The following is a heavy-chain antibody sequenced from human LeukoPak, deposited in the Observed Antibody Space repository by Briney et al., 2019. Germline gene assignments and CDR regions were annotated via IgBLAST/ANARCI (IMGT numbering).Heavy chain of an antibody. Sequence: ASLKVSCKASVYTFTNYHINWVRQAPGQGLEWMGWINPNSCDRGYAQKFQGRVSITSDTSISTAYMELGSPRSEDTAVYFCARTTSLTASGYDYWGQGTLV. CDR1: VYTFTNYH. V-gene: IGHV1-8*03. D-gene: IGHD4-17*01. CDR3: ARTTSLTASGYDY. J-gene: IGHJ4*02. CDR2: INPNSCDR.